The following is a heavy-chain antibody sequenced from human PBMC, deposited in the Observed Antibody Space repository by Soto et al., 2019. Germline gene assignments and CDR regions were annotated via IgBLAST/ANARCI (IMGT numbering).Heavy chain of an antibody. CDR3: ARSVFP. CDR1: GGSISNYY. CDR2: IYDSGST. J-gene: IGHJ5*02. V-gene: IGHV4-59*01. Sequence: LSLTCTVSGGSISNYYWSWVRQPPGKGLEWIGYIYDSGSTNYNPSLKSRVTISVDTSKNQFSLRLTSVTAADTAVYYCARSVFPWGQGTLVTVSS.